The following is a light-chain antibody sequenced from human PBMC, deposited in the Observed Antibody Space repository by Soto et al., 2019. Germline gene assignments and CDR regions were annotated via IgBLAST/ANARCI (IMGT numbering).Light chain of an antibody. Sequence: EIVMTQSPATLSVSPGERATLSCRASQSVGTNLACYPQKPGQAPRLLIYGASSRATGISARFSGSGSGTDFTLTISSLQSEDVAIYYCQQYNNWPPITFGQGTRLEIK. CDR1: QSVGTN. CDR2: GAS. J-gene: IGKJ5*01. V-gene: IGKV3-15*01. CDR3: QQYNNWPPIT.